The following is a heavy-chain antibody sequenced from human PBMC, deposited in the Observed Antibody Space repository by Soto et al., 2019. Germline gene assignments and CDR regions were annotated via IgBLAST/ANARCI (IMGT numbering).Heavy chain of an antibody. D-gene: IGHD6-19*01. CDR2: ISTSGTT. CDR3: AREAGPDRWFDP. V-gene: IGHV4-4*07. J-gene: IGHJ5*02. Sequence: SETLSLTCTVSGASISSYFWTWIGQPAGKGLDWIGRISTSGTTNYNPSLKSRVTMSVDMSKNHFSLNLTSVTAADTAVYYCAREAGPDRWFDPWGQGTLVTSP. CDR1: GASISSYF.